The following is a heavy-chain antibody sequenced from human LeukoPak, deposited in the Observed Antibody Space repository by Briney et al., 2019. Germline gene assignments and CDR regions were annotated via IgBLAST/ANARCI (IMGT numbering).Heavy chain of an antibody. J-gene: IGHJ3*02. V-gene: IGHV1-18*01. D-gene: IGHD6-19*01. Sequence: ASVKVSCKASGYTFTSYGISWVRQAPGQGLEWMGWISAYNGNTNYAQKLQGRVTMTTDTSTSTAYMELRSLRPDDTAVYYCARGLSSGWYGADAFDIWGQGTMVTVSS. CDR3: ARGLSSGWYGADAFDI. CDR1: GYTFTSYG. CDR2: ISAYNGNT.